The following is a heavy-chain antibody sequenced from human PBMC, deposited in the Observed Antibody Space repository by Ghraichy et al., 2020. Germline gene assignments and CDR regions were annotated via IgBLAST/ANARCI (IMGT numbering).Heavy chain of an antibody. CDR1: GFNFSTYA. Sequence: GESLNISCAASGFNFSTYAMNWVRQAPGKGLEWVSSISSSSNYIYYSDSIKGRFTISRDNAENSLYLQLNSLRAEDTAIYYFARDEYFQHWGRGTLVSVSS. J-gene: IGHJ1*01. CDR2: ISSSSNYI. V-gene: IGHV3-21*01. CDR3: ARDEYFQH.